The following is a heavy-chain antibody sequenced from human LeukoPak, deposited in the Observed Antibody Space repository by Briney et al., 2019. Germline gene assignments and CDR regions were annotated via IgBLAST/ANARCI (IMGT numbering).Heavy chain of an antibody. V-gene: IGHV4-34*01. J-gene: IGHJ4*02. CDR2: INHSGST. Sequence: SETLSLTCAVYGGSFSGYYWSWIRQPPGKGLEWVGEINHSGSTNHNPSLKSRVTISVDTSKNQFSLKLSSVTAADTAVYYCARVWYSSSWPYFDYWGQGTLVTVSS. CDR1: GGSFSGYY. D-gene: IGHD6-13*01. CDR3: ARVWYSSSWPYFDY.